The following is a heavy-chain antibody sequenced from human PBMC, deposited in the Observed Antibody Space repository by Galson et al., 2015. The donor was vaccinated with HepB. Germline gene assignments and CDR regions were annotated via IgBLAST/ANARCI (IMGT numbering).Heavy chain of an antibody. V-gene: IGHV1-18*01. CDR1: GYKFITYG. CDR2: ISGHNGNI. D-gene: IGHD3-10*01. Sequence: SVKVSCKASGYKFITYGISWVRQAPGQGLEWMGWISGHNGNIVSAQKFQGRVTMTTDTSTSTAYMELRSLRSDDTAVYYCARDVQWFGEFSRAFDIWGQGTMVTVSS. CDR3: ARDVQWFGEFSRAFDI. J-gene: IGHJ3*02.